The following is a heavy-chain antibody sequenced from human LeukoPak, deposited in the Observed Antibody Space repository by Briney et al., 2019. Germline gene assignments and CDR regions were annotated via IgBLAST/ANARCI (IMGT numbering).Heavy chain of an antibody. CDR3: AREAVAVSVEYNWFDP. V-gene: IGHV7-4-1*02. J-gene: IGHJ5*02. Sequence: ASVKVSCKASGYTFTSYAMNWVRQAPGQGLEWMGWINTNTGNPTYAQGFTGRFVFSLDTSVSTAYLQISSLKAEDTAVYHCAREAVAVSVEYNWFDPWGQGTLVTVSS. D-gene: IGHD6-19*01. CDR1: GYTFTSYA. CDR2: INTNTGNP.